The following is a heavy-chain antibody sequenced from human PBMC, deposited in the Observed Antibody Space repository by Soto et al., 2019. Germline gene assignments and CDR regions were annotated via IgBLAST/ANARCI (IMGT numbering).Heavy chain of an antibody. CDR3: ARMNYYDTSGYPFDY. V-gene: IGHV4-59*01. Sequence: PSLTCTVSGGSISSYYWSWIRQPPGKGLEWIGYIYYSGSTNYNPSLKSRVTISVDTSKNQFSLKLNSVTAADTAVYYCARMNYYDTSGYPFDYWGQGTLVTVSS. D-gene: IGHD3-22*01. CDR2: IYYSGST. J-gene: IGHJ4*02. CDR1: GGSISSYY.